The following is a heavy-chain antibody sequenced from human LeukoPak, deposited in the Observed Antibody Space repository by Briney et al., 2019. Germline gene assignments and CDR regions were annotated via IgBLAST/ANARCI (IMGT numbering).Heavy chain of an antibody. Sequence: GGSLRLSCAVSGFTASTHHMAWVRQAPGKGLEWVSVRQPGNVSYYADSVTGRFTTSMDSSKNTLYLQMRDLRAEDTALYYCARERDYDTYFDYWGQGTLVIVSS. CDR3: ARERDYDTYFDY. D-gene: IGHD3-22*01. CDR1: GFTASTHH. CDR2: RQPGNVS. V-gene: IGHV3-53*01. J-gene: IGHJ4*02.